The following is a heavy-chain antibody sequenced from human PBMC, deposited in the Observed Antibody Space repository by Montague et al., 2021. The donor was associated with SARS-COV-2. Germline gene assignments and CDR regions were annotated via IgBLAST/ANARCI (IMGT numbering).Heavy chain of an antibody. D-gene: IGHD2-8*01. CDR3: ATNKYCTLHDCLHGRHYFDH. CDR1: GFDFFTFD. J-gene: IGHJ4*02. CDR2: ISSSGATI. Sequence: SLRLSCAASGFDFFTFDMAWVRQAPGRGLEWISDISSSGATILYADSLKGRFTISRGNIQKSLYLQMNSLRAEDTAVYYCATNKYCTLHDCLHGRHYFDHWGQGTLVTVSA. V-gene: IGHV3-48*03.